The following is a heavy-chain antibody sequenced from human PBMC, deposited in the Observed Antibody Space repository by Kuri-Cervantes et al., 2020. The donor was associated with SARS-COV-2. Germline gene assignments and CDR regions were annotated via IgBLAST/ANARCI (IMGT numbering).Heavy chain of an antibody. CDR3: ARDPHITLIRGAYFDL. V-gene: IGHV3-48*01. CDR1: GFTFSTYS. Sequence: GESLKISCAASGFTFSTYSMNWVRQAPGKGLEWVSYTSSGSSTIYYADSVKGRFTISRDNARNSLYLQMNSLRAEDTAVYYCARDPHITLIRGAYFDLWGRGTLVTVSS. CDR2: TSSGSSTI. D-gene: IGHD3-10*01. J-gene: IGHJ2*01.